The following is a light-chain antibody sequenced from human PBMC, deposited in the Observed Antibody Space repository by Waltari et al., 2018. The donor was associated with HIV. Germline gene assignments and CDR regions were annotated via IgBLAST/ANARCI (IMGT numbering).Light chain of an antibody. CDR2: GAS. V-gene: IGKV3-15*01. CDR3: QQYVSWPT. CDR1: QSVYVN. J-gene: IGKJ2*01. Sequence: IVMTQSPTTLSVSPGERATPSCRASQSVYVNLAWYQQKHGQPPRLLIYGASTMATDIPARFSGSGSGTDFTLTISSLQSEDFALYYCQQYVSWPTFGQGTKLEIK.